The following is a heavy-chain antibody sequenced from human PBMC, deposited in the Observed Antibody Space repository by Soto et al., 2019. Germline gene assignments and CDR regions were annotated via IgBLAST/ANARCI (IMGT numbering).Heavy chain of an antibody. CDR1: GYTFTTYW. CDR2: IYPSDPDT. Sequence: GESLKISCKTSGYTFTTYWVGWVRQRPGEGLEWMGIIYPSDPDTRYSPSFKGHVMFSVDKSLETAYLEWSSLKTSDTAVYFCARRAGVMVPFDYWGQGTQVTVSS. V-gene: IGHV5-51*01. CDR3: ARRAGVMVPFDY. D-gene: IGHD3-16*01. J-gene: IGHJ4*02.